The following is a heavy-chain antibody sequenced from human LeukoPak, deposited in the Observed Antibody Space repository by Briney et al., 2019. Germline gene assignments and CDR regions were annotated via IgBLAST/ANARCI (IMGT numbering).Heavy chain of an antibody. CDR2: ICGSGGST. CDR1: GFTFISYA. CDR3: AKDIVVVPAAILGRSYYYYGMDV. D-gene: IGHD2-2*01. Sequence: GGSLRLSCAASGFTFISYAMSWVRQAPGKGLEWVSAICGSGGSTYYAGSVKGRFTISRDNSKNTLYLQMNSLRAEDTAVYYCAKDIVVVPAAILGRSYYYYGMDVWGKGTTVTVSS. J-gene: IGHJ6*04. V-gene: IGHV3-23*01.